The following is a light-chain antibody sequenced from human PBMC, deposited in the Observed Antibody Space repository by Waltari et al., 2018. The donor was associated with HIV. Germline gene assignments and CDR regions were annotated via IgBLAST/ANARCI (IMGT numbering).Light chain of an antibody. CDR3: QQYDNAPRGFT. CDR2: GAS. CDR1: QIGSSSY. J-gene: IGKJ3*01. Sequence: EIVLTQSPGTLSLSPGETATLSCRASQIGSSSYLAWYQQQPGQAPRLLIYGASNRASGIPDRFSGSGSGTDFTLTISRLEPEDVAVYYCQQYDNAPRGFTFGPGTKVDIK. V-gene: IGKV3-20*01.